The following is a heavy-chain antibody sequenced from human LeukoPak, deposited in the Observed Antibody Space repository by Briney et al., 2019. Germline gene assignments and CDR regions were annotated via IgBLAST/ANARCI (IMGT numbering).Heavy chain of an antibody. Sequence: SETLSLTCTVSGGSISSYYWSWIRQPPGKGLEWIGYIYYSGSTNYNPSLKSRVTISVDTSKNQFSLKLSSVTAADTAVYYCARDIAVVMGFDYWGQGTLVTVSS. J-gene: IGHJ4*02. CDR1: GGSISSYY. CDR3: ARDIAVVMGFDY. D-gene: IGHD3-3*01. CDR2: IYYSGST. V-gene: IGHV4-59*01.